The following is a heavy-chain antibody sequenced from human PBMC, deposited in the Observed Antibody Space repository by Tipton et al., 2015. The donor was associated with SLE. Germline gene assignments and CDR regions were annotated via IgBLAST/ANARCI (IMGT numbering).Heavy chain of an antibody. CDR1: GYTFTSYG. CDR3: ARGPLWSEYHYYGMDV. Sequence: QLVQSGAEVKKPGASVKVSCKASGYTFTSYGISWVRQAPGQGLEWMGWISAYNGNTNYAQKLQGRVTMTRDTSITTGYMELSRLRSDDTAVYYCARGPLWSEYHYYGMDVWGQGTTVTVSS. J-gene: IGHJ6*02. D-gene: IGHD3-10*01. CDR2: ISAYNGNT. V-gene: IGHV1-18*01.